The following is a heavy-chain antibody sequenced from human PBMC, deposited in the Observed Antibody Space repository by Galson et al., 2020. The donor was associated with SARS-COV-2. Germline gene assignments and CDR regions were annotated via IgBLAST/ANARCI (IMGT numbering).Heavy chain of an antibody. Sequence: NSGGTLRLSCAASGFTFSSYSMNWVRQAPGKGLEWVSSISSSSSYIYYADSVKGRFTISRDNAKNSLYLQMNSLRAEDTAVYYCARDNYEGTYEYERRGYSEGDYWGQGTLVTVSS. J-gene: IGHJ4*02. V-gene: IGHV3-21*01. CDR3: ARDNYEGTYEYERRGYSEGDY. CDR1: GFTFSSYS. CDR2: ISSSSSYI. D-gene: IGHD3-22*01.